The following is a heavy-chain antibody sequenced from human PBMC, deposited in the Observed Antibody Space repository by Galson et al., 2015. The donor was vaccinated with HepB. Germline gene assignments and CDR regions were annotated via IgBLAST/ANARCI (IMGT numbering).Heavy chain of an antibody. D-gene: IGHD5-24*01. CDR2: IYPGDSDT. CDR1: GYSFTNFW. V-gene: IGHV5-51*01. Sequence: QSGAEVKKPGESLKISCKGSGYSFTNFWIGWVRQMPGKGLEWMGIIYPGDSDTRYSPSFQGLVTISADKSINTAYLQWSSLKASDTAMYYCARNLTTTDDYNRDAFDIWGQGTMVTVS. CDR3: ARNLTTTDDYNRDAFDI. J-gene: IGHJ3*02.